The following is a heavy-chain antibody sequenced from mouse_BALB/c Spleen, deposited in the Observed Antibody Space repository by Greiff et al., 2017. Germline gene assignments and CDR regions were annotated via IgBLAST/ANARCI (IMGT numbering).Heavy chain of an antibody. Sequence: VKLQESGAELVRPGVSVKISCKGSGYTFTDYAMHWVKQSHAKSLEWIGVISTYYGDASYNQKFKGKATMTVDKSSSTAYMELARLTSEDSAIYYCARQMGSYAMDYWGQGTSVTVSS. D-gene: IGHD1-1*01. V-gene: IGHV1S137*01. J-gene: IGHJ4*01. CDR3: ARQMGSYAMDY. CDR2: ISTYYGDA. CDR1: GYTFTDYA.